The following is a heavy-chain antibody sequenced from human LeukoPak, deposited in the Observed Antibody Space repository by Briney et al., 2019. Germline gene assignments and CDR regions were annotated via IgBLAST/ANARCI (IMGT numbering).Heavy chain of an antibody. CDR2: IKQDGTEK. CDR1: GFTFTTYW. V-gene: IGHV3-7*01. CDR3: ARWLQLSRKFDY. J-gene: IGHJ4*02. Sequence: GGSLRLSCAASGFTFTTYWMSWVRQAPGKGLEWVANIKQDGTEKYYVDSVKGRFTISRDNAKNSLYLQMNSLRAEDTAVYYCARWLQLSRKFDYWGQGTLVTVSS. D-gene: IGHD5-24*01.